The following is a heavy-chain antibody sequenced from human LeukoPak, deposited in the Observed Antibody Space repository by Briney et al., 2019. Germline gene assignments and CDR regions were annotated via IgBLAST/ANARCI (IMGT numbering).Heavy chain of an antibody. D-gene: IGHD3-22*01. V-gene: IGHV1-2*02. Sequence: GASPKLSCKASGYTFTGYDMSWVRQAPGNGLKWMGWINPNSGGTNYAQKFQGRVTMTRDTSISTAYMELSRLRSDDTAVYYCARDPPTYYYDSSRVLDVWGKGTTVTVSS. CDR3: ARDPPTYYYDSSRVLDV. CDR2: INPNSGGT. CDR1: GYTFTGYD. J-gene: IGHJ6*04.